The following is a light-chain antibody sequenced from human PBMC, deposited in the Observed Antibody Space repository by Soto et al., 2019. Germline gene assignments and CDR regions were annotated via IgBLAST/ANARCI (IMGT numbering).Light chain of an antibody. CDR2: GAS. J-gene: IGKJ1*01. CDR3: QQHVTSPWA. V-gene: IGKV3-20*01. Sequence: EIVLTQSPATLSLSPGERATLSCRASQSVSSSFLAWYQQKPGQAPRLLIYGASNRATGIPDRFSGSGSGTDFTLTISRLEPEDFAVYYCQQHVTSPWAFGQGTKVAIE. CDR1: QSVSSSF.